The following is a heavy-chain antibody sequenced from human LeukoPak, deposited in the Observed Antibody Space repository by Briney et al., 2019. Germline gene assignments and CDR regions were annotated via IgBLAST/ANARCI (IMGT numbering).Heavy chain of an antibody. D-gene: IGHD3-22*01. V-gene: IGHV4-34*01. Sequence: SETLSLTCAVYGGSFSGYYWSWIRQPPGKGLEWIGEINHSGSTNYNPSLKSRVTISVDTSKNQFSLKLSSVTAADTAVYYCARGLGSGYYYAGYWGQGTLVTVSS. CDR1: GGSFSGYY. J-gene: IGHJ4*02. CDR2: INHSGST. CDR3: ARGLGSGYYYAGY.